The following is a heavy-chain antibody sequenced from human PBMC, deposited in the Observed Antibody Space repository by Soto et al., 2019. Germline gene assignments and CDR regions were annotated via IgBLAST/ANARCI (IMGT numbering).Heavy chain of an antibody. CDR1: GGSISSSNHY. CDR3: ARLMLVGQGYPMDV. V-gene: IGHV4-39*01. Sequence: QLQLRESGPGLVKPSETLSLSCTVSGGSISSSNHYWGWIRQPPGKGLEYIGTVYYSGSAYYNPSLKNRLTLSVDPSMSQFSLNLISVTAADTAVYYCARLMLVGQGYPMDVWGRGTTVTVSS. CDR2: VYYSGSA. D-gene: IGHD1-26*01. J-gene: IGHJ6*02.